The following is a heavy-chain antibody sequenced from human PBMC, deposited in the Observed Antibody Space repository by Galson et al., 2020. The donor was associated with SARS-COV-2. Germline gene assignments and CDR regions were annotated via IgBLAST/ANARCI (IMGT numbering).Heavy chain of an antibody. J-gene: IGHJ3*01. Sequence: TGGPLRLSCEASGFTFSTSAMTWVRQGPGKGLEWVSTISHTGGNTYSAASVKGRFTISRDNSKNTLSLQMSGLSVDDTARYYCARVLRYVDGGGDDALDVWGQGTMVTISS. D-gene: IGHD3-9*01. CDR2: ISHTGGNT. CDR1: GFTFSTSA. V-gene: IGHV3-23*01. CDR3: ARVLRYVDGGGDDALDV.